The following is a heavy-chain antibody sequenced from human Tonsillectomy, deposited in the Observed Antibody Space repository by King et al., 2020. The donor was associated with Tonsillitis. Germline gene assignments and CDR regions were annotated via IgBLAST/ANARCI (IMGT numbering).Heavy chain of an antibody. CDR2: ISYDGSNK. V-gene: IGHV3-30-3*01. J-gene: IGHJ4*02. D-gene: IGHD3-22*01. Sequence: VQLVESGGGVVQPGRSLRLSCAASGFTFSSYAMHWVRQAPGKGLEGVAVISYDGSNKYYADSVKGRFTISRDNSKNTLYLQMNSLRTEDTAVYYCARDDRLEVITTPDYWGQGTLVTVSS. CDR1: GFTFSSYA. CDR3: ARDDRLEVITTPDY.